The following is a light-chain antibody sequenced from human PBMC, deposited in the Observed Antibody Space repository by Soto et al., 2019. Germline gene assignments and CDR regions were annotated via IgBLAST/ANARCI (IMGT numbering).Light chain of an antibody. Sequence: EIVLTQSPGTLSLSPGERATLSCRASQRVSSNYLAWYQQKPGQAPRLLIYGASSRATGIPDRFSGSGSGTDFTLTISRLEPEDFAVYYCQQHGSSHPITFGQGTRLEI. V-gene: IGKV3-20*01. CDR1: QRVSSNY. J-gene: IGKJ5*01. CDR2: GAS. CDR3: QQHGSSHPIT.